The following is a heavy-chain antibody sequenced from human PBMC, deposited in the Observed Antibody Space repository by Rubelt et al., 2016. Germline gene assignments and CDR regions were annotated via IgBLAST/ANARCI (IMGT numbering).Heavy chain of an antibody. CDR1: GYTFTSYG. D-gene: IGHD1-7*01. CDR3: ARDLPPFRRYNWNFPLDY. CDR2: ISAYNGNP. Sequence: QVQLVQSGAEVKKPGASVKVSCKASGYTFTSYGISWVRQAPGQGLEWMGWISAYNGNPNFAQKVQGRVTMTTDTSTSTAYMELRGLRSDDTAVYYCARDLPPFRRYNWNFPLDYWGQGTLVTVSS. V-gene: IGHV1-18*01. J-gene: IGHJ4*02.